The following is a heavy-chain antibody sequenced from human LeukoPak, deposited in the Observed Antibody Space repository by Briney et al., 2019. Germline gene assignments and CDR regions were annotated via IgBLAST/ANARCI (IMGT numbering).Heavy chain of an antibody. CDR2: ISYDGSNK. J-gene: IGHJ4*02. CDR3: AKEMFDYDSSAFYWPLDY. D-gene: IGHD3-22*01. Sequence: RSLRLSCAASGFTFSSYAMHWVRQAPGKGLEWVAVISYDGSNKYYADSVKGRFTISRDNSKNTLYLQMNSLRAEDTAVYYCAKEMFDYDSSAFYWPLDYWGQGTLVTVSS. CDR1: GFTFSSYA. V-gene: IGHV3-30*04.